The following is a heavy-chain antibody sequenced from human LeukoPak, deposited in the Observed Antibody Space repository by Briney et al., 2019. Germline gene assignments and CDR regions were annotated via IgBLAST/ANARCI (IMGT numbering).Heavy chain of an antibody. V-gene: IGHV3-21*04. CDR1: GFTFSSYS. D-gene: IGHD3-22*01. Sequence: GGSLRLSCAASGFTFSSYSMNWVRQAPGKGLEWVSSISSSSSYIYYADSVKGRFTISRDNAKNSLYLQMNSLRAEDTAVYYCARDRYNYDSSGSRWFDPWGQGTLVTVSS. CDR3: ARDRYNYDSSGSRWFDP. J-gene: IGHJ5*02. CDR2: ISSSSSYI.